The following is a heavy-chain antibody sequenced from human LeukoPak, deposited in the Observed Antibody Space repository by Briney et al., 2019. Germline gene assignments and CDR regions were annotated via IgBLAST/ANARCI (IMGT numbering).Heavy chain of an antibody. CDR2: INPNSGGT. CDR3: ASQPMKYYYYGMDV. CDR1: GYTFTGYY. V-gene: IGHV1-2*02. J-gene: IGHJ6*02. D-gene: IGHD3-22*01. Sequence: ASVKVSCKASGYTFTGYYMHWVRQAPGQGLEWMGWINPNSGGTNYAQKFQGRVTMTRDTSISTAYMELSRLRSDDTAVYYCASQPMKYYYYGMDVWGHGTTVTVSS.